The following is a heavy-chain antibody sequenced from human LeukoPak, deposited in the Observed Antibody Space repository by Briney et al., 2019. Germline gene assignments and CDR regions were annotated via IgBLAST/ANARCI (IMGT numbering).Heavy chain of an antibody. V-gene: IGHV3-30-3*01. D-gene: IGHD6-19*01. CDR3: ARGGSGFVDY. J-gene: IGHJ4*02. CDR1: GFTFSSHW. CDR2: ISYDGSNK. Sequence: PGGSLRLSCAASGFTFSSHWMHWVRQAPGKGLEWVAVISYDGSNKYYADSVKGRFTISRDNSKNTLYLQMNSLRAEDTAVYYCARGGSGFVDYWGQGTLVTVSS.